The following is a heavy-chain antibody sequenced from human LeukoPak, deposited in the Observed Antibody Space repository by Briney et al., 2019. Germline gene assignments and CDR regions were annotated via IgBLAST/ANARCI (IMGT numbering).Heavy chain of an antibody. Sequence: GGSLRLSCAASGFTFSSYSMNWVRQAPGKGLEWVSSISSSSSYIYYADSVKGRFTISRDNSKNTLYLQMNSLRAEDTAVYYCAKDRGRPFNDYGGPWDAFDIWGQGTMVTVSS. CDR1: GFTFSSYS. V-gene: IGHV3-21*04. J-gene: IGHJ3*02. CDR2: ISSSSSYI. D-gene: IGHD4-23*01. CDR3: AKDRGRPFNDYGGPWDAFDI.